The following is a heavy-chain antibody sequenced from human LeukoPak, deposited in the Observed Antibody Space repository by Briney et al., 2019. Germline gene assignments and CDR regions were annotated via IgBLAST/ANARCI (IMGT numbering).Heavy chain of an antibody. Sequence: ASVKVSCKASGYTFTGYYMHWVRQAPGQGLEWMGWINPNSGGTNYAQKFQGRVTMTRDTSISTAYMELSRLRSDDTAVYYCAREEDSSSWYSFWGQGTLVTVSS. D-gene: IGHD6-13*01. CDR2: INPNSGGT. J-gene: IGHJ4*02. V-gene: IGHV1-2*02. CDR1: GYTFTGYY. CDR3: AREEDSSSWYSF.